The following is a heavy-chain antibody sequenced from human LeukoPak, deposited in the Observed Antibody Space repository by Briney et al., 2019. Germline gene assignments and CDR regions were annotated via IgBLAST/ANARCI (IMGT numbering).Heavy chain of an antibody. CDR1: GFTFSSYA. J-gene: IGHJ3*02. V-gene: IGHV3-23*01. D-gene: IGHD4-11*01. Sequence: GGSLRLSCAASGFTFSSYAMSWVRQAPGKGLEWVSAISGSGGSTYYADSVKGRFTISRDNSKNTLYLQMNSLRAEDTAVYHCAKPGGNYLAFDIWGQGTMVTVSS. CDR3: AKPGGNYLAFDI. CDR2: ISGSGGST.